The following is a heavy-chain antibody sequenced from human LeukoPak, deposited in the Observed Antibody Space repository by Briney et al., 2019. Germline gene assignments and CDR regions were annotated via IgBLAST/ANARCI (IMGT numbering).Heavy chain of an antibody. CDR3: ARVSSAAANYYDSSGYQGYFDY. V-gene: IGHV1-18*01. CDR2: ISAYNGNT. CDR1: GYTFTSYG. D-gene: IGHD3-22*01. Sequence: ASVKVSCKASGYTFTSYGISWVRQAPGQGLEWMGWISAYNGNTNYAQKLQGGVTMTTDTSTSTAYMELRSLRSDDTAVYYCARVSSAAANYYDSSGYQGYFDYWGQGTLVTVSS. J-gene: IGHJ4*02.